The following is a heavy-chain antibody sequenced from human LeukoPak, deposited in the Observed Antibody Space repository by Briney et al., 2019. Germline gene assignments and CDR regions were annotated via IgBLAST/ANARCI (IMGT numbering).Heavy chain of an antibody. CDR1: GGTFSSYA. CDR2: IIPIFGTA. Sequence: SVKVSCKASGGTFSSYAISWVRQAPGQGLEWMGGIIPIFGTANYAQKFQGRVTITADKSTSTAYMELSRLRSDDTAMYYCARDKAPYGSGFDAFDVWGQGTVVTVSS. V-gene: IGHV1-69*06. D-gene: IGHD3-10*01. CDR3: ARDKAPYGSGFDAFDV. J-gene: IGHJ3*01.